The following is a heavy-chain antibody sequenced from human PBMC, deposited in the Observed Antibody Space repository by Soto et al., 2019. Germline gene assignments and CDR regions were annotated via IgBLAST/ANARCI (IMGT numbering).Heavy chain of an antibody. V-gene: IGHV3-30*18. J-gene: IGHJ6*02. D-gene: IGHD3-10*01. Sequence: QVQLVESGGGVVQPGRSLRLSCAASGFTFSSYGMHWVRQAPGKGLEWVAVISYDGSNKYYADSVKGRFTISRDNSKNTLYLRMNSLRAEDTAVYYCAKDTLLDGSANYGMDVWGQGTTVTVSS. CDR1: GFTFSSYG. CDR2: ISYDGSNK. CDR3: AKDTLLDGSANYGMDV.